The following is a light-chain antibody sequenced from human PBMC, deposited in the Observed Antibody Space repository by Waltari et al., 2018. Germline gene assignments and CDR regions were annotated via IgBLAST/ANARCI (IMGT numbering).Light chain of an antibody. Sequence: DIQVNQASSSLSALVGERVTITCLASQRIRSYVNWYQQKAGKAPQLLIYGASSLQSGVPSRFSGSGSGTDFTLTIRSLQPEDFATYYGQQSLNTPRTFGQGTKVEMK. CDR3: QQSLNTPRT. CDR1: QRIRSY. V-gene: IGKV1-39*01. CDR2: GAS. J-gene: IGKJ1*01.